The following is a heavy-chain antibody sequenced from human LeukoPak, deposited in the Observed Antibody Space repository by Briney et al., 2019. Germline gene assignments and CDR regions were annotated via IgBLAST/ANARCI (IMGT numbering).Heavy chain of an antibody. CDR1: GYSISSGYY. J-gene: IGHJ4*02. V-gene: IGHV4-38-2*02. CDR2: IYHSGST. D-gene: IGHD6-19*01. CDR3: ARVVAVAGTGYFDY. Sequence: PSETLSLTCTVSGYSISSGYYWGWIRQPPGKGLEWIGSIYHSGSTYYNPSLKSRVTISVDTSKNQFSLKLSSVTAADTAVYYCARVVAVAGTGYFDYWGQGTLVTVSS.